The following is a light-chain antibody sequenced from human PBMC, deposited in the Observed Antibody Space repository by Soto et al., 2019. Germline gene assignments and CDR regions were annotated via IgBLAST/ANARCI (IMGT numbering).Light chain of an antibody. CDR3: QQFDDWPRT. Sequence: EIVMTQSPATLSVSPGERATLSCRASQSLNNNLAWYQQKPGQAPRLLIYAASTRATGIPARFSGSGSGAEFTLTISSLQSEDFAVYYCQQFDDWPRTFGQGTKVEVK. CDR2: AAS. J-gene: IGKJ1*01. V-gene: IGKV3-15*01. CDR1: QSLNNN.